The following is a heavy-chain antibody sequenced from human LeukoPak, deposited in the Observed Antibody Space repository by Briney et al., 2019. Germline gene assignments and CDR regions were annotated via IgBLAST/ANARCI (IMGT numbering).Heavy chain of an antibody. CDR1: GYTFTSYG. J-gene: IGHJ6*02. Sequence: GASVKVSCKASGYTFTSYGISWVLQGPGQGLEWXXXXXXXXXXTNYAQKLQGRVTMTTDTSTSTAYMELRSLRSDDTAVYYCARDCSSTSCYWTNYYYYYGMDVWGQGTTVTVSS. D-gene: IGHD2-2*01. V-gene: IGHV1-18*01. CDR3: ARDCSSTSCYWTNYYYYYGMDV. CDR2: XXXXXXXT.